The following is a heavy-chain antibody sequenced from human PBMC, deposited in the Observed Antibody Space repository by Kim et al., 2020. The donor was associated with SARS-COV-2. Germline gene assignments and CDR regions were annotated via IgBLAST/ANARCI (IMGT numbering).Heavy chain of an antibody. J-gene: IGHJ4*02. CDR3: AKDHIDDGIGTIDA. V-gene: IGHV3-23*01. D-gene: IGHD2-21*01. Sequence: GGSLRLSCVGSGFIFRSYTFNWFRQAPGKGLEWISDIWQSGLAHYADSVKGRFTMSRDNSRNMVFLQLSNLRVDDTAIYYCAKDHIDDGIGTIDAWGQGTLVTVSS. CDR2: IWQSGLA. CDR1: GFIFRSYT.